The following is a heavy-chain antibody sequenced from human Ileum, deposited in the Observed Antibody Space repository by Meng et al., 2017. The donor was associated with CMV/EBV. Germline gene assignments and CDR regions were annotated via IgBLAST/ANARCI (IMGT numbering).Heavy chain of an antibody. D-gene: IGHD3-3*01. CDR1: GFTFSNYW. J-gene: IGHJ4*02. CDR3: ARDSEFWSGFDF. Sequence: GESLKISCAASGFTFSNYWISWVRQTPGKGPEWVANINQDGSDKYFADSVKGRFTISRDNTKNSIYLQMNTLRAEDAAIYDCARDSEFWSGFDFWGQGTLVTVSS. V-gene: IGHV3-7*01. CDR2: INQDGSDK.